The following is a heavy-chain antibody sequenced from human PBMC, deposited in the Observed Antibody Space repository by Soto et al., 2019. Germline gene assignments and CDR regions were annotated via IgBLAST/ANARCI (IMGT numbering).Heavy chain of an antibody. CDR1: GYTFTVYY. V-gene: IGHV1-2*04. CDR2: INPNSGGT. Sequence: ASVKVSCKASGYTFTVYYMHCVLQARVQGREWMGWINPNSGGTNYAQKFQGWVTMTRDTSISTAYMELSRLRSDDTAVYYCARDRASDSSGYSLGYWGQGTLVTVSS. J-gene: IGHJ4*02. D-gene: IGHD3-22*01. CDR3: ARDRASDSSGYSLGY.